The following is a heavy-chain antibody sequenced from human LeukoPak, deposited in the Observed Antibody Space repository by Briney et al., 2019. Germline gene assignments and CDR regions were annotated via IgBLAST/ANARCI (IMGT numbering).Heavy chain of an antibody. CDR2: ISGSGGST. D-gene: IGHD5-24*01. V-gene: IGHV3-23*01. J-gene: IGHJ4*02. CDR3: AREVRDGYNPFDY. Sequence: GGSLRLSCAASGFTFSSYAMSWVRQAPGKGLEWVSAISGSGGSTYYADSVKGRFTISRDNAKNSLYLQMNSLRAEDTAVYYCAREVRDGYNPFDYWGQGTLVTVSS. CDR1: GFTFSSYA.